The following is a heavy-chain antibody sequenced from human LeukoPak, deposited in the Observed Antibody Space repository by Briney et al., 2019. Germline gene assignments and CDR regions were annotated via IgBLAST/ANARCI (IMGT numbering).Heavy chain of an antibody. CDR2: IHYSGSA. J-gene: IGHJ3*01. Sequence: SETLSLTCNVSGVSISSYYWNWIRQPPGKGLEWIGYIHYSGSANNNPSLKSRLTTSVDTSKNQFSLKLNSVTAADTAVYYCARGDGSAWVFDLWGQGKMVPVSS. CDR3: ARGDGSAWVFDL. V-gene: IGHV4-59*08. D-gene: IGHD6-19*01. CDR1: GVSISSYY.